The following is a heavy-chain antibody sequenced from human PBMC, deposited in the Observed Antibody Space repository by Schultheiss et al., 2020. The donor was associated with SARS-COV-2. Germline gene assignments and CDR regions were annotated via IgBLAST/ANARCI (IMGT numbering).Heavy chain of an antibody. Sequence: SGPTLVKPTETLTLTCTVSGFSLSNARMGVSWIRQPPGKALEWLAHIYWDDDKRYSPSLKSRLTITKDTSKNQVVLTMTNMDPVDTATYYCAHRRPNQVTGWFDSWGQGTLATVSS. J-gene: IGHJ5*01. CDR2: IYWDDDK. CDR3: AHRRPNQVTGWFDS. V-gene: IGHV2-5*02. D-gene: IGHD2-21*02. CDR1: GFSLSNARMG.